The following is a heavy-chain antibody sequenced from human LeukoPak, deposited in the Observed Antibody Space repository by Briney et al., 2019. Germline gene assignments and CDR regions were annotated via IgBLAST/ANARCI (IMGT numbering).Heavy chain of an antibody. J-gene: IGHJ4*02. Sequence: SETLSLTCTVSGGSISSYYWSWIRQPPGKGLEWIGYIYYSGSTNYNPSLKSRVTMSVDTSKNQFSLKLSSVTAADTAVYYCARGRLEGYFDYWGQGTLVTVSS. CDR3: ARGRLEGYFDY. CDR1: GGSISSYY. V-gene: IGHV4-59*12. CDR2: IYYSGST. D-gene: IGHD3-16*01.